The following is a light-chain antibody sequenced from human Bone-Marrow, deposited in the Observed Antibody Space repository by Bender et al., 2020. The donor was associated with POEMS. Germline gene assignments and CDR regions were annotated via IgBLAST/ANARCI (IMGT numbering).Light chain of an antibody. CDR2: SSH. Sequence: QSVLTQPPSASGTPGQRVTISCSGGSSNIGAHAVNWYQHLPGTAPKLLIYSSHRRPSEVPDRFSGSSSGTSASLAISGLQSEDEADYYCAVWVDSLNGWVFGGGTKLTVL. CDR1: SSNIGAHA. CDR3: AVWVDSLNGWV. J-gene: IGLJ3*02. V-gene: IGLV1-44*01.